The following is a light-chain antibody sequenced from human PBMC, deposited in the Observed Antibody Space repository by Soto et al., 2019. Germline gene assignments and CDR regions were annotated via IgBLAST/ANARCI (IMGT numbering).Light chain of an antibody. CDR3: QQYNNWPGT. CDR2: RAS. CDR1: QSVSSN. J-gene: IGKJ1*01. V-gene: IGKV3-15*01. Sequence: PGGRVTLSCRASQSVSSNLAWYQQKPGQAPRLLIQRASTRATGIPARFSGSGSGTEFTLTISSLQSEDFAVYFCQQYNNWPGTFGQGTKVEIK.